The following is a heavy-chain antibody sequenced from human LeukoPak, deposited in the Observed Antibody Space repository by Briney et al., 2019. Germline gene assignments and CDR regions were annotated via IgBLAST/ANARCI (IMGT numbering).Heavy chain of an antibody. D-gene: IGHD3-10*01. Sequence: GESLKISCKGSGYSFTSYWIGWVRQMPGEGLEWMAIIYPANSDTRYSASFQGQVTISADKSITTAYLQWSSLTASDTAMYYCARERESGSSWFDPWGQGTLVTVS. J-gene: IGHJ5*02. CDR2: IYPANSDT. CDR1: GYSFTSYW. V-gene: IGHV5-51*01. CDR3: ARERESGSSWFDP.